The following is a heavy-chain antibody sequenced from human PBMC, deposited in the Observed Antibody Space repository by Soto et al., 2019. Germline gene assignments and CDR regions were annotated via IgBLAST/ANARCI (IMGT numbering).Heavy chain of an antibody. CDR2: IIPIFGTA. V-gene: IGHV1-69*13. Sequence: GASVKVSCKASGGTFSSYAISWVRQAPGQGLEWMGGIIPIFGTANYAQKFQGRVTITADESTSTAYMELSSLRSEDTAVYYCAVPPDCPYCTLDYWGQGTLVTVSS. CDR3: AVPPDCPYCTLDY. CDR1: GGTFSSYA. D-gene: IGHD2-8*01. J-gene: IGHJ4*02.